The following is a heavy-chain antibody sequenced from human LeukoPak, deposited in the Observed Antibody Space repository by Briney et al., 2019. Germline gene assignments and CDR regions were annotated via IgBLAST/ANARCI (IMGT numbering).Heavy chain of an antibody. Sequence: SETLFDTCTVSGGSVRGPYWSWLWQPPGKGLEWIGYIYYSGSTNYNPSLKSRVTILVDTSNNQFSLRLNSVTAADTAVYYCARENAMVRVGFDAYDIWGERTGVSVSS. V-gene: IGHV4-59*02. CDR1: GGSVRGPY. CDR2: IYYSGST. D-gene: IGHD3-10*01. CDR3: ARENAMVRVGFDAYDI. J-gene: IGHJ3*02.